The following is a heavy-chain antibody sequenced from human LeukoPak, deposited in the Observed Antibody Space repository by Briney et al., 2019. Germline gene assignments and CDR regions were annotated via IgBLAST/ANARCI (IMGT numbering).Heavy chain of an antibody. CDR2: INHNGNVN. Sequence: PGGSLRLSCAASGFTFSSYWMNWARQAPGKGLEWVASINHNGNVNYYVDSVKGRFTISRDNAKNSLHLQMNSLRDEDTAVYFCARGTWLGATYHFVSWGPGTLVTVTS. CDR3: ARGTWLGATYHFVS. D-gene: IGHD3-22*01. V-gene: IGHV3-7*01. J-gene: IGHJ4*02. CDR1: GFTFSSYW.